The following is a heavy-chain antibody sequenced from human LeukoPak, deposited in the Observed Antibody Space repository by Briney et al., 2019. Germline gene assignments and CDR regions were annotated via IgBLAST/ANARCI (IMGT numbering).Heavy chain of an antibody. J-gene: IGHJ4*02. Sequence: PSETLSLTCTVSGGSTSSYYWSWIRQPPGKGLEWIGYIYYSGSTNYNPSLKSRVTISVDTSKNQFSLKLSSVTAADTAVYYCASLTRSTFPYYFDYWGQGTLVTVSS. CDR3: ASLTRSTFPYYFDY. D-gene: IGHD2/OR15-2a*01. CDR2: IYYSGST. V-gene: IGHV4-59*01. CDR1: GGSTSSYY.